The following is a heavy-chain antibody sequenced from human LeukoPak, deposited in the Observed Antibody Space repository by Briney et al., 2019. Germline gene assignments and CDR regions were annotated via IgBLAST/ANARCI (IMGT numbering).Heavy chain of an antibody. CDR2: INHSGST. J-gene: IGHJ4*02. Sequence: SETLSLTCTISGGSIGSSSYYWSWIRQPPGKGLEWIGEINHSGSTNYNPSLKSRVTISVDTSKNQFSLKLSSVTAADTAVYYCARADDYDFWSGYTNAFDYWGQGTLVTVSS. CDR1: GGSIGSSSYY. CDR3: ARADDYDFWSGYTNAFDY. D-gene: IGHD3-3*01. V-gene: IGHV4-39*07.